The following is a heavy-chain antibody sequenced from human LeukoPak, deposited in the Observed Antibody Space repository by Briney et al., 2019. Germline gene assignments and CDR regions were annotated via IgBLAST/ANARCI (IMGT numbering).Heavy chain of an antibody. CDR3: AKDRYSSSWYWDY. V-gene: IGHV3-30*02. Sequence: PGGSLRLSCAASGFTFSSYGMHWVRQAPGKGLEWVAFIRYDGSNKYYADSVKGRFTISRDNSKNTLYLQMNSLRAEDTAVYYCAKDRYSSSWYWDYWGQGTLVTVSS. J-gene: IGHJ4*02. D-gene: IGHD6-13*01. CDR2: IRYDGSNK. CDR1: GFTFSSYG.